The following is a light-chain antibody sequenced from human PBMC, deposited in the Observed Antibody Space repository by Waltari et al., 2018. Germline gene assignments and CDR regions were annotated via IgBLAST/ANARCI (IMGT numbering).Light chain of an antibody. V-gene: IGKV1-9*01. CDR2: PAS. CDR3: QQFNAYPLFT. CDR1: QDISTY. Sequence: DIQLTQSPSFLSASVGDRVAITCRASQDISTYLAWYQQKPGKAPRLLIYPASTLQNGVPLRFCGSGSGTEFTLTITNLQPEDFAAYYCQQFNAYPLFTFGPGTKLDIK. J-gene: IGKJ3*01.